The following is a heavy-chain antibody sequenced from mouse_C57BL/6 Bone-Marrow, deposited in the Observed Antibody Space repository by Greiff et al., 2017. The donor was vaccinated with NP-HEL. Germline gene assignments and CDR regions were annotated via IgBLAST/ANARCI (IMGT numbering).Heavy chain of an antibody. V-gene: IGHV2-6*03. CDR1: GFSLTSYG. D-gene: IGHD4-1*01. CDR3: ARLAGTGDYYAMDY. Sequence: QVQLKESGPGLVAPSQSLSITCTVSGFSLTSYGVHWVRQPPGKGLEWLVVIWSDGSTTYNSALKSRLSISKDNSKSQVFLKMNSLQTDDTAMYYCARLAGTGDYYAMDYWGQGTSVTVSS. J-gene: IGHJ4*01. CDR2: IWSDGST.